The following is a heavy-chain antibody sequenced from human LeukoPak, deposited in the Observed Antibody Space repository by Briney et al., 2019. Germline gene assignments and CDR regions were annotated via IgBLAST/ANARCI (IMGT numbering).Heavy chain of an antibody. CDR2: INGDGSDT. V-gene: IGHV3-74*01. D-gene: IGHD1-26*01. CDR1: GFTFGTYW. CDR3: ATISRSVSYHFDY. J-gene: IGHJ4*02. Sequence: GGSLRLSCAASGFTFGTYWMHWVRQAPGKELVWVSRINGDGSDTDYADSVKGRFTISRDNAKNTLYLQMNSLRAEDTSVYYCATISRSVSYHFDYWGQGTLVTVSS.